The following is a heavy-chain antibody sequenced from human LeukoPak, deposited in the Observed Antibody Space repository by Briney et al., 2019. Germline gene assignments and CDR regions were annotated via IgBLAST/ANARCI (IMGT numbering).Heavy chain of an antibody. D-gene: IGHD3-22*01. CDR2: IYTSGST. CDR1: GGSISSGNYY. CDR3: ARKTSHYYDRKYYFDY. V-gene: IGHV4-61*02. Sequence: PSQTLSLTCTVSGGSISSGNYYWTWIRQPAGKGLELIGRIYTSGSTSYNPSLKSRVTISVDTSRNQFSLKLSSVTAADTAVYYCARKTSHYYDRKYYFDYWGQGTLVTVSS. J-gene: IGHJ4*02.